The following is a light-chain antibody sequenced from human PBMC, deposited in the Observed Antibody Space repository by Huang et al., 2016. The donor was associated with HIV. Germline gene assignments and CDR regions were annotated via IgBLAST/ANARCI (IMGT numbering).Light chain of an antibody. Sequence: EIVMRQSPATLSMSPGERATLSCRASQSVGNTLAWYQQRPGRAPRLLIYGASTRAPGVPARFSGSGSGTEFTLTISSLQSEDFAVYFCQQYHDWPPITFGQGTRLEMK. CDR3: QQYHDWPPIT. CDR2: GAS. J-gene: IGKJ5*01. CDR1: QSVGNT. V-gene: IGKV3-15*01.